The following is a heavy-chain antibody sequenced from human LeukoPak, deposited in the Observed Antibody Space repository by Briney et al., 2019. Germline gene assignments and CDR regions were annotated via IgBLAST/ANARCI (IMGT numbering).Heavy chain of an antibody. Sequence: ASVKVSCKASGYSFIDYYIHWVRQAPGQGLGCMGWMNPRTGDTRYEGKFQGRVAMTRETSITTAYMELSGLNSDDTAMSFCTRDVIMGYQQGYFDPWGQGTLVTVSS. V-gene: IGHV1-2*02. CDR2: MNPRTGDT. CDR1: GYSFIDYY. J-gene: IGHJ5*02. CDR3: TRDVIMGYQQGYFDP. D-gene: IGHD2-8*01.